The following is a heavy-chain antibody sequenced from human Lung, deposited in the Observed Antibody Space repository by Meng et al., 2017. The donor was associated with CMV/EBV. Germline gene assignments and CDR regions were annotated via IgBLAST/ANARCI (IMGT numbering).Heavy chain of an antibody. CDR3: ARDPSNTSGRYAYFDY. J-gene: IGHJ4*02. CDR2: ISCYNGDT. D-gene: IGHD6-19*01. Sequence: QLQLVQSGAEGKKSGASVRVSCKASGYTFTHQGISWIRQAPGQGLEWMGWISCYNGDTNCAQKLQGRVTMTTDTSTNTAYMDLRGLRSDDTAVYYCARDPSNTSGRYAYFDYWGQGTLVTVSS. CDR1: GYTFTHQG. V-gene: IGHV1-18*01.